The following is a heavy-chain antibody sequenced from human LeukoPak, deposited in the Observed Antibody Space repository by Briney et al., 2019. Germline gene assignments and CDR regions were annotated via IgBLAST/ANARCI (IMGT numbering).Heavy chain of an antibody. CDR3: ARRIAGADGLDP. CDR2: IYYSGST. V-gene: IGHV4-59*08. CDR1: GGSISSYY. Sequence: SETLSLTCTVPGGSISSYYWSWIRQPPGKGLEWIGYIYYSGSTNYNPSLKSRVTISVDTSKNQFSLKLSSVTAADTSVYYCARRIAGADGLDPWGQGTLVTVSS. D-gene: IGHD6-19*01. J-gene: IGHJ5*02.